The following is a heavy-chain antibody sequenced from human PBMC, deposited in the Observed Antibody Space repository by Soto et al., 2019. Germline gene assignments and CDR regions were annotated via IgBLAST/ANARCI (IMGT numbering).Heavy chain of an antibody. V-gene: IGHV4-4*07. Sequence: WTGIRQPAGKRLEWIGRVDASGSTNYNPSLKSRVTMSVDTSKNQFFLKVRSVTAADTAMYFCARDVGGSVVPHWFDPWGQGALVTVSS. CDR2: VDASGST. D-gene: IGHD3-22*01. J-gene: IGHJ5*02. CDR3: ARDVGGSVVPHWFDP.